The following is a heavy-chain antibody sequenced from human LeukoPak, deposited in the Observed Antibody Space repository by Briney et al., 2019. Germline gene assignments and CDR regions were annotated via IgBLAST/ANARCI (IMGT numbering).Heavy chain of an antibody. J-gene: IGHJ4*02. Sequence: PGGSLRLSCAASGFTFSSYAMSWVRQAPGKGLEWVSGISGSGGSTYYADSVKGRFTISRDNSKDTLCLQMNSLRAEDTAVYYCAKERGGYFYGQFDYWGQGTLVTVSS. CDR1: GFTFSSYA. CDR3: AKERGGYFYGQFDY. CDR2: ISGSGGST. D-gene: IGHD5-18*01. V-gene: IGHV3-23*01.